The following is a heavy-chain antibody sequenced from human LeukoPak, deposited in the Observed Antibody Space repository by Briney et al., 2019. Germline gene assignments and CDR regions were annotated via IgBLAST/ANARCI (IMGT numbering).Heavy chain of an antibody. CDR2: INPNSGGT. CDR1: GYTFTGYY. D-gene: IGHD3-10*01. CDR3: ARDPMVRGSDWFDP. Sequence: ASVKVSCKASGYTFTGYYMHWVRQAPGQGLEWMGWINPNSGGTNYAQKFQGRVTMTRDTSISTAYMELSRLRSDDTAVYYCARDPMVRGSDWFDPWGQGTLVTV. J-gene: IGHJ5*02. V-gene: IGHV1-2*02.